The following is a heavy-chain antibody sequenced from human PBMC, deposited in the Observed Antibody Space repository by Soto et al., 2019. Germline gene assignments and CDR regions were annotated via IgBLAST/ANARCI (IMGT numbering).Heavy chain of an antibody. Sequence: SETLSLTCTVSGGSISSYYWSWIRQPPGKGLEWIGYIYYSGSTNYNPSLKSRVTISVDTSKNQFSLKLSSVTAADTAVYYCARVGDYYGSGSYFAAYYFDYWGQGTLVTVS. CDR2: IYYSGST. CDR1: GGSISSYY. J-gene: IGHJ4*02. CDR3: ARVGDYYGSGSYFAAYYFDY. V-gene: IGHV4-59*01. D-gene: IGHD3-10*01.